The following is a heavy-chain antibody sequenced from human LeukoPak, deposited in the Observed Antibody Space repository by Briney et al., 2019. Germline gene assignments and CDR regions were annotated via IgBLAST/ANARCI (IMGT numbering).Heavy chain of an antibody. CDR2: ISGSGGST. CDR1: GFTFSSYA. CDR3: ARGPSGYSLYYFDY. V-gene: IGHV3-23*01. J-gene: IGHJ4*02. D-gene: IGHD3-3*01. Sequence: PGGSLRLSCAASGFTFSSYAMSWVRQAPGKGLEWVSAISGSGGSTYYADSVKGRFTISRDNSKNTLYLQMNSLRAEDTAVYYCARGPSGYSLYYFDYWGQGTLVTVSS.